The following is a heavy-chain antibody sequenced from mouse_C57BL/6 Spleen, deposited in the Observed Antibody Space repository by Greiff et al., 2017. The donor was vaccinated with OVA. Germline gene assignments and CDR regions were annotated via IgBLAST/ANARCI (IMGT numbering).Heavy chain of an antibody. J-gene: IGHJ2*01. Sequence: QVQLQQPGAELVRPGTSVKLSCKASGYTFTSYWMHWVKQRPGQGLEWIGVIDPSDSYTNYNQKFKGKATLTVDTSSSTAYMRLSSLTSEDSAVYYCARRRGYYLDNWGQGTTLTVSS. CDR1: GYTFTSYW. CDR2: IDPSDSYT. CDR3: ARRRGYYLDN. V-gene: IGHV1-59*01.